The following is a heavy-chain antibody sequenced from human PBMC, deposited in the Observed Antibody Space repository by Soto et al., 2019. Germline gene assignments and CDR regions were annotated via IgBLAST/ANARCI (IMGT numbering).Heavy chain of an antibody. J-gene: IGHJ4*02. Sequence: QVQLVQSGAEVKKPGASVKVSCKASGYTFTSYGISWVRQAPGQGLEWMGWISAYNGNTNYAQKLQGKVTMTADTSTSTAYMELRSLRSDDTAVYYCARDRAIIAVAGPLDYWGQGTLVTVSS. D-gene: IGHD6-19*01. CDR1: GYTFTSYG. CDR2: ISAYNGNT. CDR3: ARDRAIIAVAGPLDY. V-gene: IGHV1-18*01.